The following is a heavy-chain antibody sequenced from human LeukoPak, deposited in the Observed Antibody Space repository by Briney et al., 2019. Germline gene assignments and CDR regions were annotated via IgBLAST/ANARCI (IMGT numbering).Heavy chain of an antibody. CDR2: IYYSGST. D-gene: IGHD3-3*01. J-gene: IGHJ5*02. CDR1: GGSISSSSYY. CDR3: ARDSLITIFRVVIKFHNWFDP. Sequence: PSGTLSLTCTVSGGSISSSSYYWGWIRQPPGKGLEWIGSIYYSGSTYYNPSLKSRVTISVDTSKNQFSLKLSSVTAADTAVYYCARDSLITIFRVVIKFHNWFDPWGQGTLVTVSS. V-gene: IGHV4-39*07.